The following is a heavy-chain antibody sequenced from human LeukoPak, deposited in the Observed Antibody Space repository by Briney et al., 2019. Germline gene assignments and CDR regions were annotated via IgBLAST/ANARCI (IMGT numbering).Heavy chain of an antibody. D-gene: IGHD3-3*01. V-gene: IGHV4-59*01. J-gene: IGHJ6*03. CDR2: IYYSGST. CDR3: ARGNREITIFGVVIGYYYMDV. CDR1: GGSFSGYY. Sequence: SETLSLTCAVYGGSFSGYYWSWIRQPPGKGLEWIGYIYYSGSTNYNPSLKSRVTISVDTSKNQFSLKLSSVTAADTAVYYCARGNREITIFGVVIGYYYMDVWGKGTTVTVSS.